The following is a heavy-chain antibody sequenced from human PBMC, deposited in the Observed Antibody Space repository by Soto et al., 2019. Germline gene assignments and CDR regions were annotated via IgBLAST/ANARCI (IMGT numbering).Heavy chain of an antibody. CDR1: GFSLSNARMG. V-gene: IGHV2-26*01. Sequence: QVTLKESGPVLVKPTETLTLTCTVSGFSLSNARMGVSWIRQPPVKALEWLAHIFSNDEKSYSTSLKSRLTISKDTSKSQVVLTMTNMDPVDTATYYCARMAYRGVYFDYWGQGTLVTVSS. J-gene: IGHJ4*02. CDR2: IFSNDEK. D-gene: IGHD4-4*01. CDR3: ARMAYRGVYFDY.